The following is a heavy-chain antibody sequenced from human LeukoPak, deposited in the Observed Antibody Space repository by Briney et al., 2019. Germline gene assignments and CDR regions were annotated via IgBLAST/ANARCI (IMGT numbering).Heavy chain of an antibody. J-gene: IGHJ4*02. CDR3: ARDVGPHYYDSSVYYRQ. CDR1: GFTFSNYW. V-gene: IGHV3-7*01. Sequence: PGGSLRLSCAASGFTFSNYWMTWVRQAPGKGLEWVANIKQDGSEKYYVDSVKGRFTISRDNAKNSLYLQMNSLRAEDTAVYYCARDVGPHYYDSSVYYRQWGQGTLVTVSS. CDR2: IKQDGSEK. D-gene: IGHD3-22*01.